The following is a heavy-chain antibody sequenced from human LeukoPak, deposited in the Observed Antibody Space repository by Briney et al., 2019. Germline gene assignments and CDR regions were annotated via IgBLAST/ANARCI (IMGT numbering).Heavy chain of an antibody. Sequence: SVKVSCXASGGTFSSYAISWVGRAPGQGLEWMGRVIPIFGTANYAHKFQGRVTITTDESTSTAYMELSSLRSEDTAVYYCERDKDSGVAGNFDYWGQGTLVTVSS. J-gene: IGHJ4*02. CDR3: ERDKDSGVAGNFDY. CDR2: VIPIFGTA. D-gene: IGHD6-19*01. CDR1: GGTFSSYA. V-gene: IGHV1-69*05.